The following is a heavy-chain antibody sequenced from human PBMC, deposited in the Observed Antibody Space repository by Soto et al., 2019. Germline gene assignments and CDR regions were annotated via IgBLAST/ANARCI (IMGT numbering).Heavy chain of an antibody. J-gene: IGHJ4*02. V-gene: IGHV4-61*01. CDR1: GGSVSSGSYY. CDR2: IYYSGST. CDR3: ARVLATVTSFDY. Sequence: PSETLSLTCTVSGGSVSSGSYYWSWIRQPPGKGLEWIGYIYYSGSTNYNPSLKSRVTISVDTSKNQFSLKLSSVTAADTAVYYCARVLATVTSFDYWGQGTLVTVSS. D-gene: IGHD4-17*01.